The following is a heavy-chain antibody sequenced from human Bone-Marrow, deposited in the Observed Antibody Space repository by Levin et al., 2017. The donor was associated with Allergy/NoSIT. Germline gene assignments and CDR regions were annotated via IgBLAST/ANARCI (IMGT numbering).Heavy chain of an antibody. Sequence: SCAASGFTFSNAWMSWVRQAPGKGLEWVGLIKSKIDGGATDYAAPVKGRFSISRDDSKNTLYLEMNSLRSEDTAEYYCMAQIVVSPAAIDYYYHGMDVWGQGTTVTVSS. CDR1: GFTFSNAW. V-gene: IGHV3-15*01. CDR2: IKSKIDGGAT. J-gene: IGHJ6*02. D-gene: IGHD2-2*01. CDR3: MAQIVVSPAAIDYYYHGMDV.